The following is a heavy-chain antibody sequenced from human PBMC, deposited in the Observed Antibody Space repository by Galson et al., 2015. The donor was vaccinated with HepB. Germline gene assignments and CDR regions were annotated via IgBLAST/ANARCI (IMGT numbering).Heavy chain of an antibody. D-gene: IGHD1-1*01. V-gene: IGHV1-69*04. CDR2: FIPILGIA. Sequence: SVKVSCKASGGTFGSYTISWVRQAPGQGLEWMGRFIPILGIALYAQSFQGRVTITGDKSTGISYMDLSSVGSEDTAVYYCARETTGTTGERAWFDPWGQGTLVTVSS. J-gene: IGHJ5*02. CDR1: GGTFGSYT. CDR3: ARETTGTTGERAWFDP.